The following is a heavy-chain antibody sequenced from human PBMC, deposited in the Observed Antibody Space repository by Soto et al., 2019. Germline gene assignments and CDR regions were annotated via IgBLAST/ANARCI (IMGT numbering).Heavy chain of an antibody. V-gene: IGHV1-69*13. Sequence: SVKVSCKASGGTFSSYAISWVRQAPGQGLEWMGGIIPIFGTANYAQKFQGRVTITADESTSTAYMELSSLRSEDTAVYYCARVVGLVCPSYYYGMDVWGQGTTVTVSS. CDR3: ARVVGLVCPSYYYGMDV. D-gene: IGHD6-13*01. J-gene: IGHJ6*02. CDR1: GGTFSSYA. CDR2: IIPIFGTA.